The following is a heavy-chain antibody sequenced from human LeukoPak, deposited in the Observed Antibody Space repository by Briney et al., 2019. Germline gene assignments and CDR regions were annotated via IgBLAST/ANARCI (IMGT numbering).Heavy chain of an antibody. J-gene: IGHJ2*01. Sequence: PGGSLRLSCTASGFTFGDHTMSWFRQAPGKGLEWVGFIRSKAYGGTTEYAASVKGRFTISRDDSKSIAYLQMNSLKTEDTAVYYCTRPGNSLNYWYFDLWGRGTLVTVSS. D-gene: IGHD1-14*01. V-gene: IGHV3-49*03. CDR1: GFTFGDHT. CDR2: IRSKAYGGTT. CDR3: TRPGNSLNYWYFDL.